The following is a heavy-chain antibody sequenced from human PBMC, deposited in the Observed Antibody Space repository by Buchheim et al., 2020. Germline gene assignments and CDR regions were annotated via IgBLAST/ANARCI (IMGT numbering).Heavy chain of an antibody. CDR1: GFSASSYY. CDR2: IYSDGSA. CDR3: ARDRPYYGSGSSIDY. Sequence: EVQLVESGGNLIQPGGSLRLSCAASGFSASSYYMSWVRQAPGKGLEWVSVIYSDGSAYYADSVGGRFTISRDNSKNTLFLQMNSLRAEDTAVYYCARDRPYYGSGSSIDYWGQGTL. D-gene: IGHD3-10*01. V-gene: IGHV3-53*02. J-gene: IGHJ4*02.